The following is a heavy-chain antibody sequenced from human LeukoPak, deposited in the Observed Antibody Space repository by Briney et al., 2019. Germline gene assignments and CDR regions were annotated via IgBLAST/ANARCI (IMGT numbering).Heavy chain of an antibody. CDR2: ISSGGSYM. D-gene: IGHD1-14*01. CDR3: ATPGNLDY. CDR1: GFTFSRYN. V-gene: IGHV3-21*01. J-gene: IGHJ4*02. Sequence: GGSLRLSCAASGFTFSRYNMNGVRQAPGKGLEWVSSISSGGSYMYYADSVKGRLTISRDNAKNSLYLQMNSLRAEDTAVYYCATPGNLDYWGQGTLVTVSS.